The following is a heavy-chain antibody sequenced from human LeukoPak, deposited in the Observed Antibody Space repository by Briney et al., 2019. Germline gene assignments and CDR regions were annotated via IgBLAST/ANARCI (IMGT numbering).Heavy chain of an antibody. Sequence: GGSLRLSCAASGFTFDDYGMSWVRQAPGKGVEGVSGINWNGGSTGYADSVKGRFTISRDNAKNSLYLQMNSLRAEDTPLYHCAGVGKTFDAFDIWGQGTMVTVSS. CDR2: INWNGGST. J-gene: IGHJ3*02. V-gene: IGHV3-20*01. CDR1: GFTFDDYG. D-gene: IGHD2/OR15-2a*01. CDR3: AGVGKTFDAFDI.